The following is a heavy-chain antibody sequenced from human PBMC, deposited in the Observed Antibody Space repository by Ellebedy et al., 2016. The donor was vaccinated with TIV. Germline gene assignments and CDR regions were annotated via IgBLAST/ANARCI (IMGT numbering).Heavy chain of an antibody. J-gene: IGHJ4*02. CDR2: IYDSGST. CDR1: GGSISSYY. Sequence: PSETLSLTCTVSGGSISSYYWSWIRQPPGKGPEWIGYIYDSGSTNYNPSLKSRVTISVDTSKNQFSLKLSSVTAADPAVYYCARFPMVRGEGWGYYFDYWGQGTLVTVSS. CDR3: ARFPMVRGEGWGYYFDY. V-gene: IGHV4-59*08. D-gene: IGHD3-10*01.